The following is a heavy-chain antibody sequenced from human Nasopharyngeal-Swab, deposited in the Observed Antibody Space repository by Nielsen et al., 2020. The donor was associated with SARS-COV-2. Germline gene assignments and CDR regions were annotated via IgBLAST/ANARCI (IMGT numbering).Heavy chain of an antibody. V-gene: IGHV3-30-3*01. Sequence: GESLKISCAASGFTFSSYAMHWVRQAPGKGLGWVAVISYDGSNKYYADSVKGRFTISRDNSKNTLYLQMNSLRAEDTAVYYCARVRIILGAFDIWGQGTMVTVSS. CDR3: ARVRIILGAFDI. D-gene: IGHD2/OR15-2a*01. CDR1: GFTFSSYA. J-gene: IGHJ3*02. CDR2: ISYDGSNK.